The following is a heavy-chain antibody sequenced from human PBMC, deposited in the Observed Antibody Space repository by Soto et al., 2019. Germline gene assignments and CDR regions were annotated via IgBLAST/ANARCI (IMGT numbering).Heavy chain of an antibody. J-gene: IGHJ4*02. Sequence: SLRLSCAASGFTFSSYGMHWVRQAPGKGLEWVAVISYDGSNKYHADSVKGRFTISRDNSKNTLYLQMNSLRAEDTAVYYCAKDLDVGYFDYWGQETLVTVSS. CDR3: AKDLDVGYFDY. CDR1: GFTFSSYG. V-gene: IGHV3-30*18. CDR2: ISYDGSNK.